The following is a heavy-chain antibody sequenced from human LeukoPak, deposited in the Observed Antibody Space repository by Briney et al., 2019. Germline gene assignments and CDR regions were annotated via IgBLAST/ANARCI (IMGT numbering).Heavy chain of an antibody. Sequence: SETLSLTCAVYGGSLSGYYWSWIRQPPGKGLEWIGEINHSGSTNYNPSLKSRVTISVDTSKNQFSLKLSSVTAADTAVYYCARERNWGVDYWGQGTLVTVSS. CDR2: INHSGST. CDR3: ARERNWGVDY. J-gene: IGHJ4*02. V-gene: IGHV4-34*01. D-gene: IGHD7-27*01. CDR1: GGSLSGYY.